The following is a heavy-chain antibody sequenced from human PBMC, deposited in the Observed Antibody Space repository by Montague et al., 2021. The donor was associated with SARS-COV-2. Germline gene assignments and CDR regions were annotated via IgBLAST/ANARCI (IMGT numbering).Heavy chain of an antibody. J-gene: IGHJ4*02. D-gene: IGHD2-2*01. CDR3: ARLHCSSTSCYYLFFAETSHFDY. V-gene: IGHV4-39*01. CDR2: IYYSGST. CDR1: GGSISSSSYY. Sequence: SETLSLTCTVSGGSISSSSYYWGWIRQPPGEGLEWIGSIYYSGSTYYNPSLKSRVTISVDTSKNQFSLKLSSVTAADTAVYYCARLHCSSTSCYYLFFAETSHFDYWGQGTLVTVSS.